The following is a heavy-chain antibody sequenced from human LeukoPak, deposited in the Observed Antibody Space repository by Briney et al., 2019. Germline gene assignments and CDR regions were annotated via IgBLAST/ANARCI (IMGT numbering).Heavy chain of an antibody. CDR3: ATRGTLYYDILTGYHWENWFDP. CDR1: GYTLTELS. J-gene: IGHJ5*02. D-gene: IGHD3-9*01. CDR2: FDAEDGET. V-gene: IGHV1-24*01. Sequence: ASVKVSCKVSGYTLTELSMHWVRQAPGKGLEWMGGFDAEDGETIYAQKFQGRVTMTEDTSTHTAYMELSSLRPQDTAVYYCATRGTLYYDILTGYHWENWFDPWGQGTLVTVSS.